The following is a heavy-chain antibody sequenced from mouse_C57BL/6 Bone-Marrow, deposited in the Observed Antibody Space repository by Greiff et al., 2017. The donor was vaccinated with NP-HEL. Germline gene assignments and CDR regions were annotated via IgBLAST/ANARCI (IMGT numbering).Heavy chain of an antibody. CDR1: GYTFTSYW. CDR3: ARFGTHY. J-gene: IGHJ2*01. CDR2: IDPSDSYT. Sequence: QVQLQQPGAELVQPGASVKLSCKASGYTFTSYWMQWVKQRPGQGLEWIGEIDPSDSYTNYNQKFKGKATLTVDTSSSTAYMQLSSLTSEDSAVYYCARFGTHYWGQGTTLTVSS. D-gene: IGHD2-14*01. V-gene: IGHV1-50*01.